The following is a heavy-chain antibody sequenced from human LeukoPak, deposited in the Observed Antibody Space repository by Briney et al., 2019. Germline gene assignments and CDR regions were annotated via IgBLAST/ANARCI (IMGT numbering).Heavy chain of an antibody. J-gene: IGHJ3*02. D-gene: IGHD3-3*01. CDR2: INHSGST. CDR1: GGSFSGYY. Sequence: SETLSLTCAVYGGSFSGYYWSWIRQPPGKGLEWIGEINHSGSTNYNPSLESRVTMSVDTSKNQFSLKLSSVTAADTAVYYCARHGDRITIFGVLHDAFDIWGQGTMVTVSS. CDR3: ARHGDRITIFGVLHDAFDI. V-gene: IGHV4-34*01.